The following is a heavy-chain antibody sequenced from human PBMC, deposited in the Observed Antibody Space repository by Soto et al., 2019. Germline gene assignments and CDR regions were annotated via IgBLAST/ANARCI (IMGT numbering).Heavy chain of an antibody. CDR2: AFYGGSA. Sequence: QVQLQQWGAGLLRPSETLSLSCAVYDGSFSDYWWTWIRQPPGKGLEWIGEAFYGGSAYYSPSLKSRVTISVDKSKNQFSLRLSSVTAADTATYYCGRGGGSGWYVDYWGQGALVTVSS. CDR3: GRGGGSGWYVDY. D-gene: IGHD6-19*01. V-gene: IGHV4-34*01. J-gene: IGHJ4*02. CDR1: DGSFSDYW.